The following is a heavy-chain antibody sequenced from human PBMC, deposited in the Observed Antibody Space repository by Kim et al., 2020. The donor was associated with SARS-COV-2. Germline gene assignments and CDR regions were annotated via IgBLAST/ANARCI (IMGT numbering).Heavy chain of an antibody. D-gene: IGHD2-2*01. V-gene: IGHV1-3*01. CDR3: ARDRRYCSSTSCPILGWFDP. J-gene: IGHJ5*02. CDR2: INAGNGNT. Sequence: ASVKVSCKASGYTFTSYAMHWVRQAPGQRLEWMGWINAGNGNTKYSQKFQGRVTITRDTSASTAYMELSSLRSEDTAVYYCARDRRYCSSTSCPILGWFDPWGQGTLVTVSS. CDR1: GYTFTSYA.